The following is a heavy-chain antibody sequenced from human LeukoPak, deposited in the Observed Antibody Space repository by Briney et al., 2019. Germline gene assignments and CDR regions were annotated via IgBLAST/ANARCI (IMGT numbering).Heavy chain of an antibody. V-gene: IGHV4-38-2*01. CDR2: IYHSGST. CDR3: ARHEVVPAAMEGFDP. D-gene: IGHD2-2*01. J-gene: IGHJ5*02. Sequence: PSETLSLTCAVSGYSISSGYYWGWIRPPPGKGLEWIESIYHSGSTYYNPTLKRRVTISVDTSKNQFSLKLSSVTAADTAVYYCARHEVVPAAMEGFDPWGQGTLVTVSS. CDR1: GYSISSGYY.